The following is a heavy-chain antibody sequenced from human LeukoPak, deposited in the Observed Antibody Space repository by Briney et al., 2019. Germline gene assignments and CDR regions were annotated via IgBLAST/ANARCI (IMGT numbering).Heavy chain of an antibody. CDR1: GYTFTSYG. CDR3: ARAPSSGWSVLYNGFDP. V-gene: IGHV1-18*01. J-gene: IGHJ5*02. CDR2: ISAYNGNT. D-gene: IGHD6-19*01. Sequence: GASVKVSCKASGYTFTSYGISWVRQAPGQGLEWMGWISAYNGNTNYAQKLQGRVTMTTDTSTSTAYMELRSLRSDDTAVYYCARAPSSGWSVLYNGFDPWGQGTLVTGSS.